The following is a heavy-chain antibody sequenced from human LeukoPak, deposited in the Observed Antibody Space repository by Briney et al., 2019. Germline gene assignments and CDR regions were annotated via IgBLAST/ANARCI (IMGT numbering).Heavy chain of an antibody. Sequence: ASVKVSCKASGFTFTSSAMQWVRQARGQRLEWIGWIVVGSGNTNYAQKFQERVTITRDMSTSTAYMELSSLRSEDTAVYYCAASIVGATKPSGYYYYGMDVWGQGTTVTVSS. CDR3: AASIVGATKPSGYYYYGMDV. CDR2: IVVGSGNT. V-gene: IGHV1-58*02. CDR1: GFTFTSSA. D-gene: IGHD1-26*01. J-gene: IGHJ6*02.